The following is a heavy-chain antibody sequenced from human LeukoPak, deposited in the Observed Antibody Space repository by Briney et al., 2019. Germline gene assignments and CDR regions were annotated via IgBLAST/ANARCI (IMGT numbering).Heavy chain of an antibody. Sequence: PSETLSLTCAVYGGSFSGYYWSWIRQPPGKGLEWIGEINHSGSTNYNPSLKSRVTISIDTSKNQFSLKLSSVTAADTAVYYCAGDPGLSTMRFDSWGQGTLVTVSS. V-gene: IGHV4-34*01. CDR1: GGSFSGYY. CDR3: AGDPGLSTMRFDS. D-gene: IGHD2-2*01. J-gene: IGHJ4*02. CDR2: INHSGST.